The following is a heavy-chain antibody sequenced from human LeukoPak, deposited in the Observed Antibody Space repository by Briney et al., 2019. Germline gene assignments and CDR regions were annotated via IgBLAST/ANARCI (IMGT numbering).Heavy chain of an antibody. CDR1: GFTFSSHS. D-gene: IGHD3-3*01. Sequence: GGSLRLSCAASGFTFSSHSMNWVRQAPGKGLEWVSSISSSSSYIYYADSVKGRFTISRDNAKNSLYLQMNSLRAEDTAVYYCATAVWSGYYLPFDYWGQGTLVTVSS. CDR2: ISSSSSYI. CDR3: ATAVWSGYYLPFDY. V-gene: IGHV3-21*01. J-gene: IGHJ4*02.